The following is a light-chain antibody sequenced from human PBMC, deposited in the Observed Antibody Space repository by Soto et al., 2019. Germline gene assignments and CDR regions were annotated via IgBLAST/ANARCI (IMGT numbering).Light chain of an antibody. Sequence: QSALTQPPSVSGAPGQRVTISCTGNNSNLGAGYDVHWYQQLPGAAPKLVIFGNRNRPSGVPERFSGSKSDTSASLAITGLQAEDEADYYCQAYDYSLTAFVFGGGTQLTVL. V-gene: IGLV1-40*01. CDR2: GNR. CDR3: QAYDYSLTAFV. CDR1: NSNLGAGYD. J-gene: IGLJ3*02.